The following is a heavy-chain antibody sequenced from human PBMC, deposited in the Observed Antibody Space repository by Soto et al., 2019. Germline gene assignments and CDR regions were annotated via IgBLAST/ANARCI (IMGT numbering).Heavy chain of an antibody. Sequence: GGSLRLSCAASGFTFSSYWMHWVRQAPGKGLVWVSRINSDGSSTSYADSVKGRFTISRDNAKNTLYLQMNSLGAEDTAVYYYARGILVAAAGYLNYWGQGTLVTVS. CDR3: ARGILVAAAGYLNY. CDR2: INSDGSST. D-gene: IGHD6-13*01. CDR1: GFTFSSYW. J-gene: IGHJ4*02. V-gene: IGHV3-74*01.